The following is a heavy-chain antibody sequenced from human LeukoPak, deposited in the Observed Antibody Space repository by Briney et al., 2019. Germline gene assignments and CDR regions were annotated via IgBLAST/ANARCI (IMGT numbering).Heavy chain of an antibody. D-gene: IGHD2-15*01. CDR1: GFTFISSA. V-gene: IGHV3-23*01. CDR3: AKQLGYCSDGSCYFPY. J-gene: IGHJ4*02. Sequence: GALRLSCAASGFTFISSAMSWVRQAPGKGLEWVSAISNNGGYTYYADSVQGRFTISRDNSKSTLCLQTNSLRAEDTAVYYCAKQLGYCSDGSCYFPYWGQGTLVTVSS. CDR2: ISNNGGYT.